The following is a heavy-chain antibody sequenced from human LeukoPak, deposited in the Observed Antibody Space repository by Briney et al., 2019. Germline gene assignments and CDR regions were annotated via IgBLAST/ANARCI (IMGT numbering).Heavy chain of an antibody. J-gene: IGHJ4*02. CDR1: GDSVSSNSAA. Sequence: SQTLSLTCAISGDSVSSNSAAWNWIRQSPSRGLEWLGRTYYKSKWSNNYAVSMKSRIIINPDTSENQFSLQLNSVTPEDTAVYYCARGDQAFDYWGQGTLVTVSS. CDR3: ARGDQAFDY. CDR2: TYYKSKWSN. D-gene: IGHD2-2*01. V-gene: IGHV6-1*01.